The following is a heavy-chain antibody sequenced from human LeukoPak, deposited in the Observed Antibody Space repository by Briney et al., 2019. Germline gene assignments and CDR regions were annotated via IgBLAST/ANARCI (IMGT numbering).Heavy chain of an antibody. J-gene: IGHJ4*02. CDR2: IYSGGST. Sequence: PGGSLRLSCAASGFTVSSYYMSWVRQAPGKGLEWVSVIYSGGSTYYADSVKGRFTISRDNSKNTLYLQMNGLRAEDTAVYYCARKSGYSGYGSDYWGQGTLVTVSS. V-gene: IGHV3-66*01. D-gene: IGHD5-12*01. CDR1: GFTVSSYY. CDR3: ARKSGYSGYGSDY.